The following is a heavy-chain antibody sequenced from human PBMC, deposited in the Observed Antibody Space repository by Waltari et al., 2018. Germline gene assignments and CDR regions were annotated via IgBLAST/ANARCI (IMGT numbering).Heavy chain of an antibody. CDR1: GFTFSSYW. CDR3: ARLNSGYEGFDY. CDR2: IKQDGREE. V-gene: IGHV3-7*01. J-gene: IGHJ4*02. Sequence: EVQLVESGGGLVQPGGSLRLSCAASGFTFSSYWMSWVRQAPGKGVEWVANIKQDGREEYYVDSVKGRFTISRDNAKNSLYLQMSSLRAEDTAVYYCARLNSGYEGFDYWGQGTLVTVSS. D-gene: IGHD5-12*01.